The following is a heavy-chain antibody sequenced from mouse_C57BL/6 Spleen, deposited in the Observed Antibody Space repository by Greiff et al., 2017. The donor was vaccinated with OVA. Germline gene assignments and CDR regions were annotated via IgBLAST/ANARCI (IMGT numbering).Heavy chain of an antibody. V-gene: IGHV5-4*01. CDR1: GFTFSSYA. CDR2: ISDGGSYT. Sequence: EVQVVESGGGLVKPGGSLKLSCAASGFTFSSYAMSWVRQTPEKRLEWVATISDGGSYTYYPDNVKGRFTISRDNAKNNLYLQMSHLKSEDTAMYYCARDPSYAMDYWGQGTSVTVSS. J-gene: IGHJ4*01. CDR3: ARDPSYAMDY.